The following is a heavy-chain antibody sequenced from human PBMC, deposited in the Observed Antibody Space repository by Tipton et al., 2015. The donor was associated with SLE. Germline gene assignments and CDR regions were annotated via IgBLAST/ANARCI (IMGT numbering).Heavy chain of an antibody. CDR3: ASHTGGAEGWFDP. J-gene: IGHJ5*02. V-gene: IGHV4-34*01. Sequence: LRLSCAVCGGSFSGYYWSWIRQPPGKGLEWIGEINHSGSTYYNPSLKSRVTISVDTSKNQFSLKLSSVTAADTAVYYCASHTGGAEGWFDPWGQGTLVTVSS. D-gene: IGHD3-10*01. CDR2: INHSGST. CDR1: GGSFSGYY.